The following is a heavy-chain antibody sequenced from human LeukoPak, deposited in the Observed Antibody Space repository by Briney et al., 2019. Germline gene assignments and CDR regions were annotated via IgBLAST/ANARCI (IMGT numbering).Heavy chain of an antibody. J-gene: IGHJ6*03. Sequence: SETLSLTCTVSGGPISSYYWSWIRQPPGKGLEWIGYIYYSGSTNYNPSLKSRVTISVDTSKNQFSLKLSSVTAADTAVYYCARSENFKLGYYYYYYMDVWGEGTTVTVSS. D-gene: IGHD6-13*01. CDR1: GGPISSYY. CDR2: IYYSGST. CDR3: ARSENFKLGYYYYYYMDV. V-gene: IGHV4-59*01.